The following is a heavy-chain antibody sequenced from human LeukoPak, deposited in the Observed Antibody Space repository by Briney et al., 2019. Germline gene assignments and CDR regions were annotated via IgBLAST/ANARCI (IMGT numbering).Heavy chain of an antibody. CDR1: AFSDKSNY. Sequence: GGSMRLSCVASAFSDKSNYISWVRQAPGKGLEWVSVSYSGGSTYYEDSVKGRFTVSSDVSKNMQMNNLRGEDTAVYYCASRHCSGENCYAGPLDFWGQGIQVTVSS. CDR3: ASRHCSGENCYAGPLDF. CDR2: SYSGGST. V-gene: IGHV3-53*01. D-gene: IGHD2-8*02. J-gene: IGHJ4*02.